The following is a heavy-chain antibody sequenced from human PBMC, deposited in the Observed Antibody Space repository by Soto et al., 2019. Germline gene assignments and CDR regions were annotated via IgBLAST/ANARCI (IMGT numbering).Heavy chain of an antibody. CDR3: ARDLSVALIDY. Sequence: QVQLVQSGAEVKKPGASVKVSCKASGYTFTSYGISWVRQAPGQGLEWMGWISAYNGNTKYAQKIQGRDTVTTNTATSTAYKELRSLRSDDTAVYYFARDLSVALIDYWGQGTLVTVSS. V-gene: IGHV1-18*01. D-gene: IGHD6-19*01. J-gene: IGHJ4*02. CDR2: ISAYNGNT. CDR1: GYTFTSYG.